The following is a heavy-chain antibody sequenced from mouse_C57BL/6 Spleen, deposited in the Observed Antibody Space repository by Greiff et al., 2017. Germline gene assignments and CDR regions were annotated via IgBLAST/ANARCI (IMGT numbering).Heavy chain of an antibody. CDR2: IDPSDSYT. CDR1: GYTFTSYW. Sequence: QVQLQQPGAELVKPGASVKLSCKASGYTFTSYWMQWVKQRPGQGLEWIGEIDPSDSYTNYNQKFKGKATLTVDTSSSTAYMPLSSLTSEDSAVYYCGRGATGVATNFDYWGQGTTLTVSS. D-gene: IGHD1-1*01. V-gene: IGHV1-50*01. CDR3: GRGATGVATNFDY. J-gene: IGHJ2*01.